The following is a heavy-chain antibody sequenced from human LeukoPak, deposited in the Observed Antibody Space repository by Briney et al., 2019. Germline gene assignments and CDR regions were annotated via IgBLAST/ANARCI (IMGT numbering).Heavy chain of an antibody. CDR2: IYYSGST. J-gene: IGHJ5*02. D-gene: IGHD3-16*01. Sequence: SETLSLTCTGSGGSISSYYWSWIRQPPGKGLEWIGDIYYSGSTNFNPSLKSRVTMSVDTAKNQFSLKLSSVNAADTAVYYCARSLGHYDYVWGSRPGGEFDPWGQGTLVSVSS. CDR1: GGSISSYY. V-gene: IGHV4-59*12. CDR3: ARSLGHYDYVWGSRPGGEFDP.